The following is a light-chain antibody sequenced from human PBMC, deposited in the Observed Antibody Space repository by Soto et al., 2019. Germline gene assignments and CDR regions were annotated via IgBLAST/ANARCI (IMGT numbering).Light chain of an antibody. Sequence: EIVLTQFPGALSLSPGERATLSCRASQSGGRNSVAWYQQKPGQAPRVIIYAASNRASGIPDRFSGSGSGSDFTLTISRLEPEDFAVYYCQQYGTSPWAFGQGTKLEIK. CDR3: QQYGTSPWA. J-gene: IGKJ1*01. CDR2: AAS. V-gene: IGKV3-20*01. CDR1: QSGGRNS.